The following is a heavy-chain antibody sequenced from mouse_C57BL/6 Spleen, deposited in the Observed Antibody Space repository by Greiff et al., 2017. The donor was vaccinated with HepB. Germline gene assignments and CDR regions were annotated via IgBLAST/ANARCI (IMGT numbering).Heavy chain of an antibody. CDR2: IDPSDSYT. V-gene: IGHV1-50*01. D-gene: IGHD3-1*01. CDR3: ARGGGLRWFAY. Sequence: QVHVKQPGAELVKPGASVKLSCKASGYTFTSYWMQWVKQRPGQGLEWIGEIDPSDSYTNYNLKFKGKATLTVDTSSSTAYMQLSSLTSEDSAVYYCARGGGLRWFAYWGQGTLVTVSA. CDR1: GYTFTSYW. J-gene: IGHJ3*01.